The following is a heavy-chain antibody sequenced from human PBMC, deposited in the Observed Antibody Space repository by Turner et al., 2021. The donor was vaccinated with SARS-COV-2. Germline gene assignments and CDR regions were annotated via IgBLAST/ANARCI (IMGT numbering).Heavy chain of an antibody. CDR3: ARHESFVSSWFHI. D-gene: IGHD3-16*02. Sequence: QLQLQESGPGLLKPSETLSLSCTLSGGPISLSSFYWGWARQPPGKGLEWIGSIYYVGNTYYNLSLKSRVTISVDTSKNQFSLRLRSVTAADTAVYYCARHESFVSSWFHIWGQGILVTVSS. CDR1: GGPISLSSFY. CDR2: IYYVGNT. J-gene: IGHJ5*02. V-gene: IGHV4-39*01.